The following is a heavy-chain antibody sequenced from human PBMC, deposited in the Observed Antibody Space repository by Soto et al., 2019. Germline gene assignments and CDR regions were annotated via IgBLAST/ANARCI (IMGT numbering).Heavy chain of an antibody. CDR3: AQKSGGGSKGSAFDI. CDR1: GYTLTELS. V-gene: IGHV1-24*01. J-gene: IGHJ3*02. Sequence: WASVKVSCKVSGYTLTELSMHWVRQAPGKGLEWMGGFDPEDGETIYAQKFQGRVTMTEDTSTDTAYMELSSLRSEDTAVYYCAQKSGGGSKGSAFDIWGQGTMVTVSS. D-gene: IGHD2-15*01. CDR2: FDPEDGET.